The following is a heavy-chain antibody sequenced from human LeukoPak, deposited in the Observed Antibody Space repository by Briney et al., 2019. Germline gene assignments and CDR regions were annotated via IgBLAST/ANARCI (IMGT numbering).Heavy chain of an antibody. CDR1: GGSISSYY. CDR3: ARANYDFWSGYPYGEYFQH. J-gene: IGHJ1*01. D-gene: IGHD3-3*01. CDR2: IYYSGST. Sequence: SETLSLTCTVSGGSISSYYWSWIRQPPGKGLEWIGYIYYSGSTNYNPSLKSRVTISVDTSKNQFSLKLSSVTAADTAVYYCARANYDFWSGYPYGEYFQHWGQGTLVTVSS. V-gene: IGHV4-59*08.